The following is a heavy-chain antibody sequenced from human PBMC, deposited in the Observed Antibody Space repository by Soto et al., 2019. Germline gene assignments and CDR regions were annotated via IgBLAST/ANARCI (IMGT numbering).Heavy chain of an antibody. Sequence: SETLSLXCTVSGGSISSYYWSWIRQPPGKGLEWIGYIYYSGSTNYNPSLKSRVTISVDTSKNQFSLKLSSVTAADTAVYYCARGSSFPSTKYNWFDPWGQGTLVTVSS. V-gene: IGHV4-59*01. J-gene: IGHJ5*02. CDR2: IYYSGST. CDR3: ARGSSFPSTKYNWFDP. CDR1: GGSISSYY. D-gene: IGHD6-6*01.